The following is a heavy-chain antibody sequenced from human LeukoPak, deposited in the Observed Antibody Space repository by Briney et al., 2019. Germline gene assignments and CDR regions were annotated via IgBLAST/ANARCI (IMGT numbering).Heavy chain of an antibody. CDR1: GFTVSINY. CDR2: IYSGGNT. V-gene: IGHV3-53*01. J-gene: IGHJ6*03. D-gene: IGHD3-22*01. Sequence: GGSLRLSCAASGFTVSINYMSWVRQAPGKGLEWVSVIYSGGNTYYADSVKGRFTISRDNSKNTLYLQVNSLRAEDTAVYYCARTIRGHYDTTGYGSPYYYYYMDVWGKGTTVTVSS. CDR3: ARTIRGHYDTTGYGSPYYYYYMDV.